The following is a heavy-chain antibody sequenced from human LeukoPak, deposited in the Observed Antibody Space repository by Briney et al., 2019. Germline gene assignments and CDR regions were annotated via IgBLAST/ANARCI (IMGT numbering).Heavy chain of an antibody. J-gene: IGHJ4*02. CDR2: IIPIFGTA. Sequence: SVKVSYKASGGTFSSYAISWVRQAPGQGLEWMGGIIPIFGTANYAQKFQGRVTITADESTSTVYMELSSLRSEDTAVYYCARGVGEKKLNLLRYFDWLLRDWGQGTLVTVSS. CDR3: ARGVGEKKLNLLRYFDWLLRD. D-gene: IGHD3-9*01. CDR1: GGTFSSYA. V-gene: IGHV1-69*13.